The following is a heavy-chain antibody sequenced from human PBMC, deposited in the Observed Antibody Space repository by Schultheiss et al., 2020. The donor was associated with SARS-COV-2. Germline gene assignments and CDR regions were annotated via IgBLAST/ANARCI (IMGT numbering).Heavy chain of an antibody. CDR3: ARGDGRGYGDLDY. CDR2: ISSSSSYI. CDR1: GFTFSSYS. D-gene: IGHD5-18*01. V-gene: IGHV3-21*01. J-gene: IGHJ4*02. Sequence: GGSLRLSCAASGFTFSSYSMNWVRQAPGKGLEWVSSISSSSSYIYYADSVKGRFTISRDNAKNSLYLQMNSLRAEDTAVYYCARGDGRGYGDLDYWGQGTLVTVSS.